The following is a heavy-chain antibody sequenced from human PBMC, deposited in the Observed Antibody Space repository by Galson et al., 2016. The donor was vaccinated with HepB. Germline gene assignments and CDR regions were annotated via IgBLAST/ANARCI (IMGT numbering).Heavy chain of an antibody. J-gene: IGHJ6*03. CDR3: AKDLKANFYYYLDV. Sequence: SLRLSCAASGFPLRSYAMHWVRQAPGKGLEWLAIISYDGSYKHYADSVKGRFTISRDNSNNTLYLQMNSLRGEDTAVYHCAKDLKANFYYYLDVGGKGTTVAVSS. CDR2: ISYDGSYK. CDR1: GFPLRSYA. D-gene: IGHD5-12*01. V-gene: IGHV3-30*18.